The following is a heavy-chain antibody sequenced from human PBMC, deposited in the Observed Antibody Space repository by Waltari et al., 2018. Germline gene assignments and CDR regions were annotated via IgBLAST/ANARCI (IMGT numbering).Heavy chain of an antibody. CDR1: GGSISSYY. CDR2: IYTSGST. Sequence: QVQLQESGPGLVKPSETLSLTCTVSGGSISSYYWIWIRQPAGKGLEWIGRIYTSGSTNYNPSLKSRVTMSVDTSKNQFSLKLSSVTAADTAVYYCARDRAMVRGVYFNWFDPWGQGTLVTVSS. D-gene: IGHD3-10*01. CDR3: ARDRAMVRGVYFNWFDP. V-gene: IGHV4-4*07. J-gene: IGHJ5*02.